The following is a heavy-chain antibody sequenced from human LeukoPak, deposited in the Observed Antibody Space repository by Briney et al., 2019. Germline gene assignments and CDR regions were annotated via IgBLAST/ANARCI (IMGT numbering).Heavy chain of an antibody. J-gene: IGHJ3*02. V-gene: IGHV1-46*01. CDR3: ARVESWEHSGSSQDVFDI. Sequence: ASVKVSCKASGYTFTSYYMHWVRQAPGQGLEWMGIINPSGGGTSYAQKFQGRVTMTRDKSTSTVYMELSSLTSEDTAVYYCARVESWEHSGSSQDVFDIWGHGTMVTVSS. CDR2: INPSGGGT. CDR1: GYTFTSYY. D-gene: IGHD1-26*01.